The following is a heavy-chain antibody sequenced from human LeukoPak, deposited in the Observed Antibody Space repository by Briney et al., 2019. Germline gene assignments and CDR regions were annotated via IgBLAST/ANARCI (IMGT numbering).Heavy chain of an antibody. CDR3: ARGEDGYNYHYFDY. CDR2: IYYSGST. Sequence: PSGTLSLTCTVSGGSISSYYWSWIRQPPGKGLEWIGYIYYSGSTNYNPSLKSRVTISVDTSKNQFSLKLSSVTAADTAVYYCARGEDGYNYHYFDYWGQGTLVTVSS. CDR1: GGSISSYY. V-gene: IGHV4-59*01. J-gene: IGHJ4*02. D-gene: IGHD5-24*01.